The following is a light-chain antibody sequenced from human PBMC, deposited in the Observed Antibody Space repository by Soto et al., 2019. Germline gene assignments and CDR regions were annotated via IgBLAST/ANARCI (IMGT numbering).Light chain of an antibody. CDR2: KAS. CDR1: QSISTW. J-gene: IGKJ4*01. CDR3: QEYNSYPLN. Sequence: DIQMTQSPSTLSASVGDRVTITCRASQSISTWLACYQQKPGKAPKFLIQKASTLESVVPSRFSGSRPGTEFTLTISSIQPNDVATAYCQEYNSYPLNFGGGTKVEIK. V-gene: IGKV1-5*03.